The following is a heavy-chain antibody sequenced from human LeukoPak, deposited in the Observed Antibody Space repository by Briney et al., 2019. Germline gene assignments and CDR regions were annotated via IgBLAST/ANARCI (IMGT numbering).Heavy chain of an antibody. D-gene: IGHD3-22*01. CDR3: VREGSYYDSSGYYYVYYFEY. CDR2: ISGSGGST. J-gene: IGHJ4*02. CDR1: GFTFSSYA. V-gene: IGHV3-23*01. Sequence: PGGSLRLSCAASGFTFSSYAMSWVRQAPGKGLEWVSAISGSGGSTYYADSVKGRFTISRDNSKNTLDLQMNSLRAEDTAVYYCVREGSYYDSSGYYYVYYFEYWGQGTPVTVSS.